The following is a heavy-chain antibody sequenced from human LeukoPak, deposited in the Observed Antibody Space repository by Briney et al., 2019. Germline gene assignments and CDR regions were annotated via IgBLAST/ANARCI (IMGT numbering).Heavy chain of an antibody. V-gene: IGHV4-59*01. CDR3: ARDYPEARRDDAFDI. CDR2: IYYSGST. CDR1: GGSISSYY. J-gene: IGHJ3*02. Sequence: PSETLSLTCTVSGGSISSYYWSWIRQPPGKGLEWIGYIYYSGSTNYNPSLKSRVTISVDTSKNQFSLKLSSVTAADTAVYYCARDYPEARRDDAFDIWGQGTMVTVSS. D-gene: IGHD1-14*01.